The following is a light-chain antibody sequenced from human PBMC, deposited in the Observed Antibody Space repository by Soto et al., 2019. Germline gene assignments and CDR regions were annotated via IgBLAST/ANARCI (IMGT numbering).Light chain of an antibody. V-gene: IGKV1-5*01. Sequence: IQGTQSPSTLSASSRDRFTITCVASQSIGTWLAWYQQKPGKAPKLLIFDASTLESGVPSRFSGSGSGTASTVSISRLQSADFAIYYCPQYNTWPWTFGQGTKVDNK. CDR2: DAS. CDR1: QSIGTW. CDR3: PQYNTWPWT. J-gene: IGKJ1*01.